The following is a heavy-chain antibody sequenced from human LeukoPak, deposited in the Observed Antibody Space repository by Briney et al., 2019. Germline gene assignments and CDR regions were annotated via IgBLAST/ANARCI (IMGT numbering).Heavy chain of an antibody. CDR2: IRYDGRSQ. J-gene: IGHJ4*02. CDR3: ARDFRTYGSGGGLGY. D-gene: IGHD3-10*01. Sequence: GGSLRLSCATSGFTFSNYGMHWVRQAPGKGLEWVAFIRYDGRSQYYANSVKGRFTISRDNSKNTLYLQLNSLRAGDTALYFCARDFRTYGSGGGLGYWGQGTLVTVSS. CDR1: GFTFSNYG. V-gene: IGHV3-30*02.